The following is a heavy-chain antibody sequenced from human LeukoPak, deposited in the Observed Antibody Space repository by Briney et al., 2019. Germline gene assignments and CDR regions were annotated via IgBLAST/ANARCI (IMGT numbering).Heavy chain of an antibody. J-gene: IGHJ3*02. D-gene: IGHD1-26*01. CDR1: GFTFSTYN. Sequence: GGSLRLSCAASGFTFSTYNMNWVRQAPGKRLEWVSSISSSSNYIYYADSVKGRFTISRDNAKNSLYLQMNSLRAEDTDVYYCARDVGASAPDAFDTWGQGTMVTVSS. V-gene: IGHV3-21*01. CDR3: ARDVGASAPDAFDT. CDR2: ISSSSNYI.